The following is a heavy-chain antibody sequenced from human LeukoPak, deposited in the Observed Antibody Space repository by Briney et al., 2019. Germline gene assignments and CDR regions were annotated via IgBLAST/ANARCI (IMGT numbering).Heavy chain of an antibody. Sequence: GGSLRLSCAASGFTFSSYAMHWVRQAPGKGLEWVSAISGSGGTTYYADSVKGRFTISRDNSKNTVYLQMNSLRGEDTALYYCAKPKRGLPDDAFDFWGQGTMVTVSS. CDR1: GFTFSSYA. D-gene: IGHD3-10*01. J-gene: IGHJ3*01. CDR2: ISGSGGTT. V-gene: IGHV3-23*01. CDR3: AKPKRGLPDDAFDF.